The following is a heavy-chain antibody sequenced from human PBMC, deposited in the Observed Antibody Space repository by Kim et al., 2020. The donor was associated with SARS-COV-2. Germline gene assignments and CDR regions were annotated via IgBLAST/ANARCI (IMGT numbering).Heavy chain of an antibody. Sequence: SDGRSMRYADSVNGRFSISRDKAKKSLSLQMNSLTPEDTAVYYCVRGPANWGQGTLVTVSS. CDR3: VRGPAN. J-gene: IGHJ4*02. V-gene: IGHV3-11*01. CDR2: SDGRSM.